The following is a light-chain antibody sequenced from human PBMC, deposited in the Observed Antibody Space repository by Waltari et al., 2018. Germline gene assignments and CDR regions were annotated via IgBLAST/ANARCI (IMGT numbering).Light chain of an antibody. J-gene: IGKJ4*01. V-gene: IGKV3-20*01. Sequence: EIVLTQSPGTLSLSPGKRVTLSCRTSQSVSSNYLAWYQQKPGRAPRLLIYGASNRANDVPDRFSGSGSGTELAHTISRLEPEDFAVYYRQQYESSPLTFGGGNKVEIE. CDR2: GAS. CDR1: QSVSSNY. CDR3: QQYESSPLT.